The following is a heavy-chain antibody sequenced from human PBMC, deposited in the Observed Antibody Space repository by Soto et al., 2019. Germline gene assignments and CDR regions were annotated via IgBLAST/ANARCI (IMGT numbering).Heavy chain of an antibody. CDR1: GFTFSSYA. J-gene: IGHJ4*02. V-gene: IGHV3-64*01. CDR3: ARVAESDYGDYNFDY. D-gene: IGHD4-17*01. CDR2: ISSNGGST. Sequence: GGSLRLSCAASGFTFSSYAMHWVRQAPGKGLEYVSAISSNGGSTYYANSVKGRFTISRDNSKNTLYLQMGSLRAEDMAVYYCARVAESDYGDYNFDYWGQGTLVTVSS.